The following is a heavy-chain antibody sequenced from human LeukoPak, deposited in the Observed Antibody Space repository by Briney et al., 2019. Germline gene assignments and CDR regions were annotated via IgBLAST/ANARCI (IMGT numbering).Heavy chain of an antibody. CDR1: GFTFSSYA. J-gene: IGHJ5*02. Sequence: GGSLTLSCAASGFTFSSYAMNWVRQAPGKGLEWVSAISGSDGSTYYADSVKGRFTISRDNSKNTLYLQMNMLSAEDTAVYYCAKMVPVGDWFDPGGQGPVVLVSA. CDR2: ISGSDGST. CDR3: AKMVPVGDWFDP. D-gene: IGHD3-10*01. V-gene: IGHV3-23*01.